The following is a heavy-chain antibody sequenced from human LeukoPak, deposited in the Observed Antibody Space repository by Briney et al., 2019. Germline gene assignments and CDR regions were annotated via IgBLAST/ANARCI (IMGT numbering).Heavy chain of an antibody. CDR1: GYSISSGYY. V-gene: IGHV4-38-2*01. CDR3: ARWGAAGTHY. CDR2: IYHSGST. J-gene: IGHJ4*02. Sequence: PSETLSLTCAVSGYSISSGYYWGWIRQPPGKGLEWIGSIYHSGSTYYNPSLKSRVTITVDTSNNQFSLKLSSVTAADTAVYYCARWGAAGTHYWGQGTLVTVLS. D-gene: IGHD6-13*01.